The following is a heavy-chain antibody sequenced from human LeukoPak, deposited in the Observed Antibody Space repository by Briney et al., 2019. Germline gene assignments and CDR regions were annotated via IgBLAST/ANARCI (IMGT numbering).Heavy chain of an antibody. J-gene: IGHJ6*03. CDR2: INPNSGGT. Sequence: ASVKVSCKASGYTFTGYYMHWVRQAPGQGLEWMGWINPNSGGTNYAQKFQGRVTMTRDTSISTAYMELSRLRSDDTAVYYCARSPLYGDYVGYYYYMDVWGKGTTVTVSS. D-gene: IGHD4-17*01. CDR3: ARSPLYGDYVGYYYYMDV. V-gene: IGHV1-2*02. CDR1: GYTFTGYY.